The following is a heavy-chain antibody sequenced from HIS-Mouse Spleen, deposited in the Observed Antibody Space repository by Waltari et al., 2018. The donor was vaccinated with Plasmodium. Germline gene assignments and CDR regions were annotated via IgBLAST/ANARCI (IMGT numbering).Heavy chain of an antibody. Sequence: QVQLQESGPGLVKPSETLSLTCTVSGYSISSGYYWGWIRQPPGKGLEWIGSIYHSGRTYYNPSLKSLVTISVDTSKNQFSLKLSSVTAADTAVYYCARGVGYSSSWYWFDPWGQGTLVTVSS. CDR2: IYHSGRT. V-gene: IGHV4-38-2*02. CDR3: ARGVGYSSSWYWFDP. CDR1: GYSISSGYY. J-gene: IGHJ5*02. D-gene: IGHD6-13*01.